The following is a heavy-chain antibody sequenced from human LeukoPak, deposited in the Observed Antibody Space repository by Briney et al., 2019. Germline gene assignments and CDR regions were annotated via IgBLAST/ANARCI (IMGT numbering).Heavy chain of an antibody. CDR3: ARGEGIWFGELLPKLPNWFLFDP. V-gene: IGHV1-46*01. J-gene: IGHJ5*02. D-gene: IGHD3-10*01. Sequence: ASVKVSCKASGYTFTSYYMHWVRQAPGQGLEWMGIINPSGGSTSYAQKFQGRVTMTRDTSTSTVYMELSRLRSDDTAVYYCARGEGIWFGELLPKLPNWFLFDPWGQGTLVTVSS. CDR1: GYTFTSYY. CDR2: INPSGGST.